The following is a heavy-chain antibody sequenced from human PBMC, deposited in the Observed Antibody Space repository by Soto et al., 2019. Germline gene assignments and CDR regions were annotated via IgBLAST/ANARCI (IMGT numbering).Heavy chain of an antibody. Sequence: QVQLVQSGPEVKMPGSSVKVSCKASGDTFHSYTINWVRQAPGQGLQWMGRTIPILAMSNYALKFQGRVTTTADKSTTTAYIELSRLRSDDTAVYYCAASYGSGSRAFDYWGQGTLVTVSS. CDR2: TIPILAMS. CDR3: AASYGSGSRAFDY. V-gene: IGHV1-69*02. CDR1: GDTFHSYT. J-gene: IGHJ4*02. D-gene: IGHD3-10*01.